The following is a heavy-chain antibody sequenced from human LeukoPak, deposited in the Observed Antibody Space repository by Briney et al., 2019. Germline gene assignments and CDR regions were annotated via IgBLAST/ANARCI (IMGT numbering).Heavy chain of an antibody. CDR1: GFTFSSYG. D-gene: IGHD6-19*01. CDR3: AKAIAVAGTSVDY. J-gene: IGHJ4*02. CDR2: ISYDGSNK. V-gene: IGHV3-30*18. Sequence: PGRSLRLSCAASGFTFSSYGMHWVRQAPGKGLEWVAVISYDGSNKYYADSVKGRFTISRDNSKNTLYLQMNSLRAEDTAVYYCAKAIAVAGTSVDYWGQGTLVTVSS.